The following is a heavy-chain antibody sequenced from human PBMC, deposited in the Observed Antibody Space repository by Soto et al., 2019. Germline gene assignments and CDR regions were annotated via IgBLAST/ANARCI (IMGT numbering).Heavy chain of an antibody. CDR2: IIPIFGTA. V-gene: IGHV1-69*01. CDR3: GIFRSRPTDYYYYGMDV. D-gene: IGHD3-3*01. CDR1: GGTFSSYA. J-gene: IGHJ6*02. Sequence: QVQLVQSGAEVKKPGSSVKVSCKASGGTFSSYAISWVRQAPGQGLEWMGGIIPIFGTANYAQKFQGRVTITADESTSTAYMELSSLRSEDTAVYYCGIFRSRPTDYYYYGMDVWGQGTTVTVSS.